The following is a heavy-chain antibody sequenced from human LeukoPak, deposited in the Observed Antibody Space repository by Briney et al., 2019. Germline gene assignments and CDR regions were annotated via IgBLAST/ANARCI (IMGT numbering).Heavy chain of an antibody. Sequence: GGSLRLSCAATGFTFSSQNMNWARQAPGKGLEWVAYISTSGDSTKYADSVEGRFTISRDNAENSLYLLMNSLRVEDTAVYYCVKNGWLDYWGQGILVTVSS. V-gene: IGHV3-21*06. CDR3: VKNGWLDY. D-gene: IGHD6-19*01. J-gene: IGHJ4*02. CDR2: ISTSGDST. CDR1: GFTFSSQN.